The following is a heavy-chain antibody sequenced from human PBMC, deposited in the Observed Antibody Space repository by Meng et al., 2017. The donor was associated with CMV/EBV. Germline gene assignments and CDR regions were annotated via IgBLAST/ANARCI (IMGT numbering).Heavy chain of an antibody. CDR3: ARDYYGSRTDGFDY. D-gene: IGHD3-10*01. Sequence: GGSLRLSCAASGFTFSSYAMHWVRQAPGKGLEWVAVISYDGSNKYYADSVKGRFTISRDNSKNTLYLQMNSLRAEDTAVYYCARDYYGSRTDGFDYWGQGTLVTVSS. V-gene: IGHV3-30-3*01. CDR1: GFTFSSYA. J-gene: IGHJ4*02. CDR2: ISYDGSNK.